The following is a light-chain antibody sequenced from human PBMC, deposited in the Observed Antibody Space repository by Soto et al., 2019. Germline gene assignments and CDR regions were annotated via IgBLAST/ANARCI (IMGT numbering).Light chain of an antibody. CDR2: GAS. CDR1: QSVSSN. Sequence: EIVMTQSPATLSVSPGERATLPCRASQSVSSNLAWYQQKPGQAPRLLIYGASTRATGIPARFSGSGSGTEFTLTISSLQSEDFAVYYCQQYNNWPPWTFGQGTMVDIK. CDR3: QQYNNWPPWT. V-gene: IGKV3-15*01. J-gene: IGKJ1*01.